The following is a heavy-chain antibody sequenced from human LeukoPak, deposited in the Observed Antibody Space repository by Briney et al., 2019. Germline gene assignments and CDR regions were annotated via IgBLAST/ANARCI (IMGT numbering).Heavy chain of an antibody. CDR2: ISGSGGST. CDR1: GFTFSSCA. Sequence: PGGSLRLSCAASGFTFSSCAMSWIRQAPGKGLEWVSAISGSGGSTYYADSVRGRFTISRDNAKNSLYLEMSSLRAEDTAVYYCARDAPAKDAFDIWGQGTMVTVSS. CDR3: ARDAPAKDAFDI. J-gene: IGHJ3*02. D-gene: IGHD4/OR15-4a*01. V-gene: IGHV3-23*01.